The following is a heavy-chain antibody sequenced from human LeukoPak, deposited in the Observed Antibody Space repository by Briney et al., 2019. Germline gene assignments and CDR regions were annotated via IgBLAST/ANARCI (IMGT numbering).Heavy chain of an antibody. V-gene: IGHV4-59*01. Sequence: SETLSLTCTVSGGSISSYYWSWVRQPPGKGLEWIGYIHYSGSTNYNPSLKSRVTISVDTSKNQFSLKLSSVTAADTDVYYCARAQGDFWSGSCWFDPWGQGTLVTVSS. J-gene: IGHJ5*02. CDR1: GGSISSYY. D-gene: IGHD3-3*01. CDR3: ARAQGDFWSGSCWFDP. CDR2: IHYSGST.